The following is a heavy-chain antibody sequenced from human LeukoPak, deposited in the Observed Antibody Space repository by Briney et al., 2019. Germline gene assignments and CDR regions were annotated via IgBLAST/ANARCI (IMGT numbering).Heavy chain of an antibody. CDR2: ISGDGGST. CDR1: GFTFDDYA. D-gene: IGHD6-13*01. J-gene: IGHJ4*02. V-gene: IGHV3-43*02. CDR3: AKGGYSSSWYNY. Sequence: GGSLRLSXAASGFTFDDYAMHWVSQAPGKGLEWVSLISGDGGSTYYADSVRGRFTISRDNSKNSLYLQMNSLRTEDTALYSCAKGGYSSSWYNYWGQGTLVTVSS.